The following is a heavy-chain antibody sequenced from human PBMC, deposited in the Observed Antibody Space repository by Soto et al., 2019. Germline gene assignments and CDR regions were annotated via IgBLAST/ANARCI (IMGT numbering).Heavy chain of an antibody. CDR2: IRSKAYGGTT. Sequence: GGSLRLSCTASGFTFGDYAMSWFRQAPGKGLEWVGFIRSKAYGGTTEYGASVKGRFTISRDDSKSIAYLQMNSLKTEDTAVYYCSTNYYDSSGYDNWFDYWGQGTLVTVSS. V-gene: IGHV3-49*03. J-gene: IGHJ5*01. CDR1: GFTFGDYA. D-gene: IGHD3-22*01. CDR3: STNYYDSSGYDNWFDY.